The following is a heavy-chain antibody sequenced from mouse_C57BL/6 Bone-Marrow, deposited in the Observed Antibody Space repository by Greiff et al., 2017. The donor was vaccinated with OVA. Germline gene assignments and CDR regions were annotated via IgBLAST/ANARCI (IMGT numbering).Heavy chain of an antibody. CDR1: GYTFTSYW. Sequence: VHVKQPGAELVKPGASVKLSCKASGYTFTSYWMHWVKQRPGQGLEWIGMIHPNSGSTNYNEKFKSKATLTVDKSSSTAYMQLSSLTSEDSAVYYCAREFRGMFAYWGQGTLVTVSA. CDR2: IHPNSGST. J-gene: IGHJ3*01. CDR3: AREFRGMFAY. V-gene: IGHV1-64*01.